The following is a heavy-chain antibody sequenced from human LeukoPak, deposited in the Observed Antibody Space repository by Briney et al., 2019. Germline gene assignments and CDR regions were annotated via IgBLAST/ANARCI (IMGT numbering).Heavy chain of an antibody. Sequence: GGSLRLSCAASGFTFSDYYMSWIRQAPGKGLEWVSSISSSSSYIYYADSVKGRFTISRDNAKNSLYLQMNSLRAEDTAVYYCARDRDISWRGYGMDVWGQGTTVTVSS. V-gene: IGHV3-11*06. CDR1: GFTFSDYY. CDR3: ARDRDISWRGYGMDV. J-gene: IGHJ6*02. CDR2: ISSSSSYI. D-gene: IGHD2-15*01.